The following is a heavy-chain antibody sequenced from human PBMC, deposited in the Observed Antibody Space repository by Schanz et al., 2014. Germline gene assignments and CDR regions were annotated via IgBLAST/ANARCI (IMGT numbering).Heavy chain of an antibody. CDR2: ISSVGISK. D-gene: IGHD3-3*01. V-gene: IGHV3-11*01. Sequence: QVQLVESGGGLVKPGGSLRLSCAASGFTFSDYYMSWVRQAPGKGLEWVSYISSVGISKYYADPVKGRFTISRDSAKNSLYLQMNSLRAEDTAIYYCAKEVRIVLRDWLPTPDFDYWGQGTLVTVSS. CDR1: GFTFSDYY. CDR3: AKEVRIVLRDWLPTPDFDY. J-gene: IGHJ4*02.